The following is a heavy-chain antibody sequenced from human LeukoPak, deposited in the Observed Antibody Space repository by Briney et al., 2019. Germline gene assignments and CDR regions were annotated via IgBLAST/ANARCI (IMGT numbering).Heavy chain of an antibody. Sequence: GGSLRLSCAASGFTFSNYWIHWVRQAPGKGLVWVSRINPAGNYANYADSVKGRFTISSDNAKNTVYLQMNSLRAEDTALFYCVRDWDHYDFDSWGQGTLVTVSS. D-gene: IGHD3-3*01. J-gene: IGHJ5*01. V-gene: IGHV3-74*01. CDR2: INPAGNYA. CDR1: GFTFSNYW. CDR3: VRDWDHYDFDS.